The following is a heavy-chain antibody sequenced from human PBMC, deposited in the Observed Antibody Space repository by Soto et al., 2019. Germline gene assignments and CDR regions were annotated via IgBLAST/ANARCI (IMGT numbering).Heavy chain of an antibody. J-gene: IGHJ5*02. V-gene: IGHV5-10-1*01. CDR1: GYSFTSYW. CDR2: IDPSDSYT. CDR3: ARIFCSSTSCNNWFDP. Sequence: PGESLKISCKGSGYSFTSYWISWVRQMPGKGLEWMGRIDPSDSYTNYSPSFQGHVTISADKSISTAYLQWSSLKASDTAMYYCARIFCSSTSCNNWFDPWGQGTLVTV. D-gene: IGHD2-2*01.